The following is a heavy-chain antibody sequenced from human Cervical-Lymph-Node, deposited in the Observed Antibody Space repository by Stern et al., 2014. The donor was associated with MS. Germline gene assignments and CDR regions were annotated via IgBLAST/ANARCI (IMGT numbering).Heavy chain of an antibody. CDR1: GGSLNTYY. J-gene: IGHJ3*02. CDR2: IYYGGSP. Sequence: QVQLQESGPGLVKPSETLSLTCTVSGGSLNTYYWSWIRQSPGQALEWIGYIYYGGSPYYNPSLKSRVTISVDTSKNQVSLKLSSVTTADTAVYYCARGIAVTGRKAFDIWGQGTMVTVSS. V-gene: IGHV4-59*01. D-gene: IGHD6-19*01. CDR3: ARGIAVTGRKAFDI.